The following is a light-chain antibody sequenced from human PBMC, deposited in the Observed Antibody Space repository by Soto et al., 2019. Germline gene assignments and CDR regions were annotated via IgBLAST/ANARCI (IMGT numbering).Light chain of an antibody. CDR1: SSNIGAAYD. J-gene: IGLJ1*01. V-gene: IGLV1-40*01. CDR2: GNS. CDR3: QSYDSSLSGFV. Sequence: QSVLTQPPSVSEAPGQRVTISCTGSSSNIGAAYDVHWYHQLPGTAPKLLIYGNSNRPSGVPDRFSGSKSGTSASLAITGLQAEDEADYYCQSYDSSLSGFVFGTGTKLTVL.